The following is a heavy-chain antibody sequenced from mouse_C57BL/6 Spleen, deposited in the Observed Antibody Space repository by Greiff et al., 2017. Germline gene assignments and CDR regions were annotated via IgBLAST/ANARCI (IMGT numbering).Heavy chain of an antibody. CDR2: IDPETGGT. V-gene: IGHV1-15*01. Sequence: VQLQQSGAELVRPGASVTLSCKASGYTFTDYEMHWVKQTPVHGLEWIGAIDPETGGTAYNQKFKGKAILTADKSSSTAYMELRSLTSEDSAVYYCTRCYGSSYYYFGYRGQGTTLTVSS. CDR1: GYTFTDYE. J-gene: IGHJ2*01. CDR3: TRCYGSSYYYFGY. D-gene: IGHD1-1*01.